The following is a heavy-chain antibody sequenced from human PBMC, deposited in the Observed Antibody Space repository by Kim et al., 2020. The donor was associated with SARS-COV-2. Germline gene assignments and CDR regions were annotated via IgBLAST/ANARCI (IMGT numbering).Heavy chain of an antibody. J-gene: IGHJ3*01. V-gene: IGHV1-3*01. CDR3: AREGHEGGYLT. Sequence: TRYSQKLPGRVTITRDTSASTAYMELNSLRSEDTAVYYCAREGHEGGYLTWGQGTMVTVSS. D-gene: IGHD5-12*01. CDR2: T.